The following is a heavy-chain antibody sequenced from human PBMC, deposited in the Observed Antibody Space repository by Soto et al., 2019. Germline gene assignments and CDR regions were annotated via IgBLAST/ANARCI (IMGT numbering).Heavy chain of an antibody. V-gene: IGHV3-33*08. D-gene: IGHD6-19*01. CDR2: IWYDGSNK. CDR1: GFTFSSYG. CDR3: ARDQGIAVAEYYFHY. J-gene: IGHJ4*02. Sequence: GGSLRLSCAASGFTFSSYGMHWVRQAPGKGLEWVAVIWYDGSNKYYADSVKGRFTISRDNSKNTLYLQMNSLRAEDTAVYYCARDQGIAVAEYYFHYWGKGTLVTVSS.